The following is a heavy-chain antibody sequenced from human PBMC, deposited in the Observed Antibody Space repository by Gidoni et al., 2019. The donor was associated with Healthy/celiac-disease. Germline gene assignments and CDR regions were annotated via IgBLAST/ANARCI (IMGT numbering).Heavy chain of an antibody. J-gene: IGHJ5*02. V-gene: IGHV4-61*01. Sequence: QVQLQESAPGLVKPSETLSLTCPVSGGSSSSGSYYGSWRRQPPGKGIEWIGYIYYSGSTNYNPSLKSLVTISVDTSKNQFSLKLSSVTAADTAVYYCARVGTIFGVDNWFDPWGQGTLVTVSS. CDR1: GGSSSSGSYY. CDR3: ARVGTIFGVDNWFDP. CDR2: IYYSGST. D-gene: IGHD3-3*01.